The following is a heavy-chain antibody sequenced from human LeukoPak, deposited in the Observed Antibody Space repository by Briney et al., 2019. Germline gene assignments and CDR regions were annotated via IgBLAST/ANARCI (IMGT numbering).Heavy chain of an antibody. CDR1: GFTFSSYW. Sequence: PGGSLRLPCAASGFTFSSYWMNWVRQAPGKGLEWVANIKQDGNEKYYVDSVKGRFTISRDNAKNSLYLQMDSLRVEDTAVYYCARPXXVSGATXGFDIWGQGTMVTVSS. CDR2: IKQDGNEK. D-gene: IGHD3-3*01. J-gene: IGHJ3*02. CDR3: ARPXXVSGATXGFDI. V-gene: IGHV3-7*01.